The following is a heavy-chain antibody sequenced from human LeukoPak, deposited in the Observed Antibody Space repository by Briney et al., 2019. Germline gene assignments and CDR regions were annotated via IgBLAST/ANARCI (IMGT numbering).Heavy chain of an antibody. CDR1: GFTFSTYG. Sequence: GSLRLSCAASGFTFSTYGMHWVRQAPGKGLEWVAVIWYDGSNKYYADSVKGRFTISRDNSKNTLHLQMNSLRAEDTAVYYCAKDLGGQWLVFWFDPWGQGTLVTVSS. CDR3: AKDLGGQWLVFWFDP. CDR2: IWYDGSNK. V-gene: IGHV3-33*06. D-gene: IGHD6-19*01. J-gene: IGHJ5*02.